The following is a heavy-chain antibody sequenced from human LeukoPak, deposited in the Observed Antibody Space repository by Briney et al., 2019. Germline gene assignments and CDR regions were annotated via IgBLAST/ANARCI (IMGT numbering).Heavy chain of an antibody. D-gene: IGHD4-23*01. CDR3: ARDLTVVTLNDAFDI. CDR1: GGSISGYY. J-gene: IGHJ3*02. Sequence: SETLSLTCTASGGSISGYYWSWIRQPPGKGLEWIGEINHSGSTNYNPSLKSRVTISVDTSKNQFSLKLSSVTAADTAVYYCARDLTVVTLNDAFDIWGQGTMVTVSS. V-gene: IGHV4-34*01. CDR2: INHSGST.